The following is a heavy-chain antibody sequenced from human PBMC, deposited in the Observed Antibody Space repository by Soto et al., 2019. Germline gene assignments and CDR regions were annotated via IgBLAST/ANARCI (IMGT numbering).Heavy chain of an antibody. D-gene: IGHD5-18*01. CDR3: GRDGALGDTAVVDS. CDR2: IWYDGSNK. CDR1: GFTFSTYG. J-gene: IGHJ4*02. Sequence: ESGGGVVQPGKSLRLSCAASGFTFSTYGMHWVRQAPGKGLEWVAVIWYDGSNKYHGDSLKGRFTISRDNSKNTLYLQIHNLRAEDTAVYYCGRDGALGDTAVVDSWGQGTLVTVSS. V-gene: IGHV3-33*01.